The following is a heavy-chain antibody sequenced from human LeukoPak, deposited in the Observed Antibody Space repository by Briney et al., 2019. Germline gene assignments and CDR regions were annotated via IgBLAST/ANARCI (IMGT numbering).Heavy chain of an antibody. J-gene: IGHJ6*02. CDR1: GYTFTSYG. CDR3: ARDRTIPIPPQYGMDV. CDR2: ISAYNGNT. D-gene: IGHD1/OR15-1a*01. V-gene: IGHV1-18*01. Sequence: ASVKVSCKGSGYTFTSYGISWVRQAPGQELEWMGWISAYNGNTNYAQKLQGRVTITTDTSTSTACMELRSLRSDDTAVYYCARDRTIPIPPQYGMDVWGQGNTVTVSS.